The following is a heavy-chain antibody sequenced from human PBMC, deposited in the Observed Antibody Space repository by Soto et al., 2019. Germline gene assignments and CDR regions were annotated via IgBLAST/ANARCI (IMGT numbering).Heavy chain of an antibody. CDR1: GGPFSGYY. Sequence: RTCAVYGGPFSGYYWSWIRQPPGKRLERSGEINHSGTTNYNPSLKSRVTIAVDTSKNQLSLKLSSVTAADTAVYYCARVPYDIWSGLRTFDFWGQGTMVTVSS. J-gene: IGHJ3*01. CDR3: ARVPYDIWSGLRTFDF. CDR2: INHSGTT. D-gene: IGHD3-3*01. V-gene: IGHV4-34*01.